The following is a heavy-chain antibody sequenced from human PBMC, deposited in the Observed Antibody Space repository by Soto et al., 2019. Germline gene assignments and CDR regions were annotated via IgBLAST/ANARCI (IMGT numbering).Heavy chain of an antibody. J-gene: IGHJ4*02. V-gene: IGHV1-2*02. CDR1: GYTFTDYF. D-gene: IGHD3-16*01. CDR3: ARTPQSAQHDF. Sequence: ASVKVSCKASGYTFTDYFVHWMRQVPGQGLEWMSWINAKTGHTLYAQKFQGRVTLTRDTSTNTAYMEVTSLTSGDTAVYYCARTPQSAQHDFWGQGTLVTVSS. CDR2: INAKTGHT.